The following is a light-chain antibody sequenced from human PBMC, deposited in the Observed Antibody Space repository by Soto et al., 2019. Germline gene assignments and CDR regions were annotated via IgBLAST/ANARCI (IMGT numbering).Light chain of an antibody. CDR2: KAS. Sequence: DIQRTQSPSTLSGSVGDRVTITCRASQTISSWLAWYQQKQGKAPKLLIYKASTLKSGVPSRFSGSVSGTEGTLTISSLQPDDGATYYCQQYNSYPWTFGQGTKVDIK. V-gene: IGKV1-5*03. J-gene: IGKJ1*01. CDR3: QQYNSYPWT. CDR1: QTISSW.